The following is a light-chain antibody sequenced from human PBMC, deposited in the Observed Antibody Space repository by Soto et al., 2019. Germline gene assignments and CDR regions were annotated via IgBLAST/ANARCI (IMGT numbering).Light chain of an antibody. Sequence: DIQITQSPSTLSASVGERATITFRASQSISSWLAWYQQKPGKAPKLLIYDASSLESGVPSRFRGSGSGTEFTLTISSMQPDDFANYYCQQYNSYSFGTGTKVDIK. V-gene: IGKV1-5*01. CDR3: QQYNSYS. CDR1: QSISSW. CDR2: DAS. J-gene: IGKJ3*01.